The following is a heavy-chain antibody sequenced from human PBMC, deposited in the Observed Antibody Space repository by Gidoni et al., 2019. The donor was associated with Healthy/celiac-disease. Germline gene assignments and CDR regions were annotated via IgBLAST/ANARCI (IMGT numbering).Heavy chain of an antibody. CDR1: GGSISSSSYY. J-gene: IGHJ4*02. D-gene: IGHD6-13*01. CDR2: IYYSGIT. V-gene: IGHV4-39*01. CDR3: ARHAEQQLLDY. Sequence: QLQLQESGPGLVKPSETLSRTCTVSGGSISSSSYYWGWIRQPPGKGLEWIGRIYYSGITYYNPSLKSRVTISVDTSKNQFSLKLSSVTAADTAVYYCARHAEQQLLDYWGQGTLVTVSS.